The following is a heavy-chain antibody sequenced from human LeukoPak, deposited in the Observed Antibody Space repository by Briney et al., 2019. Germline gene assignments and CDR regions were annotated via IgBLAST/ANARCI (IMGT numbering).Heavy chain of an antibody. CDR2: ISSSSSYI. CDR3: ARASAGVVVAALDLNWFDP. CDR1: GFTFSSYS. J-gene: IGHJ5*02. Sequence: GGSLRLSCAASGFTFSSYSMNWVRQAPGKGLEWVSSISSSSSYIYYADSVKGRFTISRDNAKNSLYLQMNSLRAEDTAVYYCARASAGVVVAALDLNWFDPWGQGTLVTVSS. D-gene: IGHD2-15*01. V-gene: IGHV3-21*01.